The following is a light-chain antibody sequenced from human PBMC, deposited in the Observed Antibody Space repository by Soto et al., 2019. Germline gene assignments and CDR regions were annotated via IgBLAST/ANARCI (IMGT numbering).Light chain of an antibody. CDR3: AAWDDSLNGPDVV. CDR1: SSNIGSNT. V-gene: IGLV1-44*01. J-gene: IGLJ2*01. Sequence: QSVLTQPPSASGTPGQRVTISCSGSSSNIGSNTVNWYQQLPGTAPKLLIYSNNQRPSGVPDRFSGSKSGTSASLAISGLQSEDDADYYCAAWDDSLNGPDVVFGGGTKVTVL. CDR2: SNN.